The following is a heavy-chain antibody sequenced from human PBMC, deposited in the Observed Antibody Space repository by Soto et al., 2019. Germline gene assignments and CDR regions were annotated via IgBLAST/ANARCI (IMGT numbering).Heavy chain of an antibody. Sequence: PGGSLRLSCAASGFSFSSYAMHWVRQAPGKGLEWVAVISYDGNNKYHADSVKGRITISRDSSKNMVYLQMNSLRPEDTAVYYCARAPPRGIAAPGTWGSGMDVWGQGTTVTVSS. CDR1: GFSFSSYA. V-gene: IGHV3-30-3*01. D-gene: IGHD6-13*01. J-gene: IGHJ6*02. CDR3: ARAPPRGIAAPGTWGSGMDV. CDR2: ISYDGNNK.